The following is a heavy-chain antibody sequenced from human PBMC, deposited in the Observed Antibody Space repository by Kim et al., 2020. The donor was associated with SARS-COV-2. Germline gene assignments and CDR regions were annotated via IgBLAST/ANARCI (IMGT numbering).Heavy chain of an antibody. V-gene: IGHV3-30*18. Sequence: GGSLRLSCAASGFTFSSYGMHWVRQAPGKGLEWVAVISYDGSNKYYADSVKGRFTISRDNSKNTLYLQMNSLRAEDTAVYYCAKEGGNGVPAANGWFDPWGQGTLVTVSS. D-gene: IGHD2-2*01. CDR1: GFTFSSYG. CDR2: ISYDGSNK. CDR3: AKEGGNGVPAANGWFDP. J-gene: IGHJ5*02.